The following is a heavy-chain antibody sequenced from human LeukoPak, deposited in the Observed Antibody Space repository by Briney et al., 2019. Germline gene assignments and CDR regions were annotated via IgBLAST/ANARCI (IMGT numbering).Heavy chain of an antibody. Sequence: GGSLRLSCAASGFTFDDYAMHWVRQAPGKGLEWVSGISWNSGSIGYADSVKGRFTISRDNAKNSLYLQMNSLRAEDMALYYCAKDMGDCSGGSCYGVDYWGQGTLVTVSS. CDR1: GFTFDDYA. CDR2: ISWNSGSI. J-gene: IGHJ4*02. D-gene: IGHD2-15*01. V-gene: IGHV3-9*03. CDR3: AKDMGDCSGGSCYGVDY.